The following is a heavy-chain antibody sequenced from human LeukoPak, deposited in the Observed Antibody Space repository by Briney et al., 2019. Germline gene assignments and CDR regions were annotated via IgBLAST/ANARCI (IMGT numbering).Heavy chain of an antibody. D-gene: IGHD6-13*01. J-gene: IGHJ3*02. V-gene: IGHV1-8*01. Sequence: ASVKVSCKASGYTFTSYDINWVRQATGQGLEWMGWMNPNSGNTGYAQKFQGRVTMTRNTSISTAYMELSSLRSEDTAVYYCARKFRSSSWCFGWTSDAFDIWGQGTMVTVSS. CDR1: GYTFTSYD. CDR2: MNPNSGNT. CDR3: ARKFRSSSWCFGWTSDAFDI.